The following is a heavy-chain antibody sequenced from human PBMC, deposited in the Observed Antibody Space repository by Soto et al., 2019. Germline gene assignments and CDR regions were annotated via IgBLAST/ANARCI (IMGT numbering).Heavy chain of an antibody. D-gene: IGHD3-22*01. CDR2: ISYDGSNK. V-gene: IGHV3-30*18. CDR3: AKEDYDSSGGYYFDY. J-gene: IGHJ4*02. Sequence: QVQLVESAGGVVQPGRSLRLSCAASGFTFSSYGMHWVCQAPGKGLEWVAVISYDGSNKYYADSVKGRFTISRDNSKNTLYLQMNSLRAEDTAVYYCAKEDYDSSGGYYFDYWGQGTLVTVSS. CDR1: GFTFSSYG.